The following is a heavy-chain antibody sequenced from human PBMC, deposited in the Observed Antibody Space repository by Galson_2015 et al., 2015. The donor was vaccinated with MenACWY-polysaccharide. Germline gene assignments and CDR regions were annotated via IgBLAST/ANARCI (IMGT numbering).Heavy chain of an antibody. V-gene: IGHV3-74*01. CDR3: ARGYCSSTSCYAIFDY. D-gene: IGHD2-2*01. CDR1: GFTFSSYW. Sequence: SLRLSCAASGFTFSSYWMHWVRHAPGKGLVWVSRINSDGSSTSYADSVKGRFTISRDNAKNTLYLQMNSLRAEDTAVYYCARGYCSSTSCYAIFDYWGQGTLVTVSS. J-gene: IGHJ4*02. CDR2: INSDGSST.